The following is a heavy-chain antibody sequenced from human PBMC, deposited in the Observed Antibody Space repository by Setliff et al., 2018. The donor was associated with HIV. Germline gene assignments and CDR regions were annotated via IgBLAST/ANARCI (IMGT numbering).Heavy chain of an antibody. Sequence: ASVKVSCKASGYTFTSFDINWVRQATGQGLEWMGWMNPNSGNSGFAQKFQGRVTMTRNNSISTAYMELSSLRFDDTAVYYCTRIRAMVRGVTSYDAFDIWGQGTKVTVSS. J-gene: IGHJ3*02. CDR3: TRIRAMVRGVTSYDAFDI. CDR1: GYTFTSFD. V-gene: IGHV1-8*01. D-gene: IGHD3-10*01. CDR2: MNPNSGNS.